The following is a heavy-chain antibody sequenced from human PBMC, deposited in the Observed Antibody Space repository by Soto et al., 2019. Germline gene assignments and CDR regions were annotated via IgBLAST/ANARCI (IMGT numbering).Heavy chain of an antibody. J-gene: IGHJ4*02. D-gene: IGHD6-13*01. V-gene: IGHV4-59*08. Sequence: SETLSLTCTVSGGSISSYYWSWIRQPPGKGLEWIGYIYYSGSTNYNPSLKSRVTISVDTSKNQFSLKLSSVTAADTAVYYCARQRVVRGQQLAPTGWGQGTLVT. CDR2: IYYSGST. CDR1: GGSISSYY. CDR3: ARQRVVRGQQLAPTG.